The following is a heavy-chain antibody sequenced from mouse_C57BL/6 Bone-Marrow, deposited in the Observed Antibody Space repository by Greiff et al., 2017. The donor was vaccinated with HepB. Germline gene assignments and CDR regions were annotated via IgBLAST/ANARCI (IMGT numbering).Heavy chain of an antibody. CDR1: GFNIKDDY. V-gene: IGHV14-4*01. Sequence: EVQLQESGAELVRPGASVKLSCTASGFNIKDDYMHWVKQRPEQGLEWIGWIDPENGDTEYASKFQGKATITADTSSNTAYLQLSSLTSEDTAVYYCTTLRLRRSYWGQGTTLTVSS. CDR2: IDPENGDT. CDR3: TTLRLRRSY. J-gene: IGHJ2*01. D-gene: IGHD2-4*01.